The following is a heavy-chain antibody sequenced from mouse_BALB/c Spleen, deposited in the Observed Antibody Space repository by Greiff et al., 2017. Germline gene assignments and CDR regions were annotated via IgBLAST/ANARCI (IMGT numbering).Heavy chain of an antibody. D-gene: IGHD1-1*01. V-gene: IGHV5-17*02. CDR3: ARLRFSLDY. J-gene: IGHJ2*01. CDR2: ISSGSSTI. Sequence: EVQRVESGGGLVQPGGSRKLSCAASGFTFSSFGMHWVRQAPEKGLEWVAYISSGSSTIYYADTVKGRFTISRDNPKNTLFLQMTSLRSEDTAMYYCARLRFSLDYWGQGTTLTVSS. CDR1: GFTFSSFG.